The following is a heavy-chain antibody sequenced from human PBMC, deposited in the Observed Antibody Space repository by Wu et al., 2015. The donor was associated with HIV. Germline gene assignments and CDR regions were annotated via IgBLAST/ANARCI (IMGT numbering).Heavy chain of an antibody. Sequence: QVQLVQSGAEVKKPGASVKVSCKASGYTFTSYYMHWVRQAPGRGLEWMGIINPSGGSTSYAQKFQGRVTMTRDTSTSTVYMELSSLRSEDTAVYYCARSSGYDSSGSNPYYFDYWGQGTLVTVSS. D-gene: IGHD3-22*01. CDR2: INPSGGST. CDR1: GYTFTSYY. CDR3: ARSSGYDSSGSNPYYFDY. V-gene: IGHV1-46*01. J-gene: IGHJ4*02.